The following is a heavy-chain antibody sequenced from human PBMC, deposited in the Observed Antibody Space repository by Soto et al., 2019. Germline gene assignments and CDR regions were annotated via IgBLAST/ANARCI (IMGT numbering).Heavy chain of an antibody. CDR2: ISSSSSYI. J-gene: IGHJ6*02. Sequence: GGSLRLSCAASGFTFSSYSMNWVRQSPGKGLEWVSSISSSSSYICYADSVKGRFTISRDNAKNSLYLQMNSLRAEDTAVYYCARGYSTDYYYCYGMDVWGQGTTVTVSS. CDR1: GFTFSSYS. V-gene: IGHV3-21*01. D-gene: IGHD4-4*01. CDR3: ARGYSTDYYYCYGMDV.